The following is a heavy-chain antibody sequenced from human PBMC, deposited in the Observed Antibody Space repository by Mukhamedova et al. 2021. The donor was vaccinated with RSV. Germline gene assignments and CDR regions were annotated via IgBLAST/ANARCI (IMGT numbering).Heavy chain of an antibody. Sequence: APGQGLEWMGGIIPMFDTANYAQKFQGRVAITADKSTSTAYMELSSLRSEDTAAYYCARTPAEYYDFWSGYYYYWG. J-gene: IGHJ4*01. D-gene: IGHD3-3*01. CDR2: IIPMFDTA. V-gene: IGHV1-69*06. CDR3: ARTPAEYYDFWSGYYYY.